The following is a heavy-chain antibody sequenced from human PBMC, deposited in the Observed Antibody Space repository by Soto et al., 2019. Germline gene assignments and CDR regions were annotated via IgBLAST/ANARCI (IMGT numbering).Heavy chain of an antibody. CDR2: INAGNGNT. CDR1: GYTFTSYA. CDR3: AIVLDTGMGYYYFCLDV. V-gene: IGHV1-3*01. J-gene: IGHJ6*02. Sequence: ASVKVSCKASGYTFTSYAMHWVRQAPGQRLEWMGWINAGNGNTKYSQKFQGRVTITRDTSASTAYMELSSLRSEDTAVYYCAIVLDTGMGYYYFCLDVWGQGTTVTESS. D-gene: IGHD5-18*01.